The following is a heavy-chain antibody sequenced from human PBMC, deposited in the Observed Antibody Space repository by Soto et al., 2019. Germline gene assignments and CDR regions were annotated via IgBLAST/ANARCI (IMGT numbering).Heavy chain of an antibody. CDR2: IIPIFGTA. CDR3: ARTRMVRGVIILGY. D-gene: IGHD3-10*01. CDR1: GGTFSSYA. V-gene: IGHV1-69*13. Sequence: GDSVNVSCKASGGTFSSYAVSWVRQAPGQGLEWMGGIIPIFGTANYAQKFQGRVTITADESTSTAYMELSSLRSEDTAVYYCARTRMVRGVIILGYWGQGTLVTVSS. J-gene: IGHJ4*02.